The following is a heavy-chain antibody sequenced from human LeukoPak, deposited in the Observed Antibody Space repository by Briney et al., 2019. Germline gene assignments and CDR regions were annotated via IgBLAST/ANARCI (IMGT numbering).Heavy chain of an antibody. D-gene: IGHD2-2*01. CDR2: ISSSSSYI. CDR1: GFTFSSYS. J-gene: IGHJ4*02. CDR3: ARVGCSSTSCYFDY. Sequence: PGGSLRLSCAAPGFTFSSYSMNWVRQAPGKGLEWVSSISSSSSYIYYADSVKGRFTISRDNAKNSLYLQMNSLRAEDTAVYYCARVGCSSTSCYFDYWGQGTLVTVSS. V-gene: IGHV3-21*01.